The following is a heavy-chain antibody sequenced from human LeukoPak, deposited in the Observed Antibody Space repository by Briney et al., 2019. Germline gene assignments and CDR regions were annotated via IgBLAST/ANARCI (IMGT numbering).Heavy chain of an antibody. CDR2: IYTSGST. Sequence: PSETLSLTCTVSGGSISSYYWSWIRQPPGKGLEWIGYIYTSGSTNYNPSLKSRVTISVDTSKNQFSLKLSSVTAADTAVYYCARQPRTVVTPGGAGYFDYWGQGTLVTVSS. CDR1: GGSISSYY. D-gene: IGHD4-23*01. V-gene: IGHV4-4*09. CDR3: ARQPRTVVTPGGAGYFDY. J-gene: IGHJ4*02.